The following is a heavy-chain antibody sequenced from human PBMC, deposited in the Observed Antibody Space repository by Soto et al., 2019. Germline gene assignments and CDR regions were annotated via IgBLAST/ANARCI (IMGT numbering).Heavy chain of an antibody. CDR3: ARFPQTAIVGAAYFDY. D-gene: IGHD1-26*01. CDR1: GGTFSSYI. J-gene: IGHJ4*02. Sequence: QVQLVQSGAEVKKPGSSVKVSCKASGGTFSSYIISWVRQAPGQGLEWMGRIIPILGIANYAQKFQGRVTITADKSTSTAYMDLSSLRSEDTAVYYCARFPQTAIVGAAYFDYWGKGTLVTVSS. V-gene: IGHV1-69*02. CDR2: IIPILGIA.